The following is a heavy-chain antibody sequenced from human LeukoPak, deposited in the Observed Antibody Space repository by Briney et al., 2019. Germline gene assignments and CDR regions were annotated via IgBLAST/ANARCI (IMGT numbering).Heavy chain of an antibody. CDR2: IKQDGSDK. D-gene: IGHD2-15*01. Sequence: GGSLRLSCEASEFTLSTGFTYSNYWMSWVRQAPGKGLQWVANIKQDGSDKYYVDSVKGRFVISRDNAKNSLYLQMNSLRAEDTAVYFCAGGYRLLPYWRQGTLVTVSS. CDR3: AGGYRLLPY. J-gene: IGHJ4*02. V-gene: IGHV3-7*04. CDR1: EFTLSTGFTYSNYW.